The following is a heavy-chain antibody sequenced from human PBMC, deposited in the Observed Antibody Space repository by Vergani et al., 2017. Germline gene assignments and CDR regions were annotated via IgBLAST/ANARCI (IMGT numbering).Heavy chain of an antibody. D-gene: IGHD2-15*01. V-gene: IGHV3-30*02. Sequence: QVQLVESGGGVVQPGGSLRLSCAASGFTFNSYGMHWVRQAPGKGLEWVASIRSDESRRYYGDSMEGPFTISRDNSKKTLYLQMKSLRPEDPAVYYCAKEGGGYCSGGTCYKEYGGQGTMVIVCS. CDR3: AKEGGGYCSGGTCYKEY. J-gene: IGHJ4*02. CDR2: IRSDESRR. CDR1: GFTFNSYG.